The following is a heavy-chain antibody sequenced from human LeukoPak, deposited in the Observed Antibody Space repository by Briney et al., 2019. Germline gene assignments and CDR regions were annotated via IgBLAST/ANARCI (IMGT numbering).Heavy chain of an antibody. D-gene: IGHD6-13*01. CDR1: GFTFSSYS. Sequence: GGSLRLSCTASGFTFSSYSMNWVRQAPGKGLEWVSYISSGSTTVYYADSVKGRFTISRDNAKNSLYLQMNSLRAEDTAVYFCAIMWGSSWSYFDYWGQGTLVTVSS. CDR3: AIMWGSSWSYFDY. J-gene: IGHJ4*02. CDR2: ISSGSTTV. V-gene: IGHV3-48*04.